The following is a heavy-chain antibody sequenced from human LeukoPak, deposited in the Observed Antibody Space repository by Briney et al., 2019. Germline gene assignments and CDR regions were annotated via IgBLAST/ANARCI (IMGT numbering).Heavy chain of an antibody. V-gene: IGHV3-73*01. D-gene: IGHD6-13*01. CDR1: VFTFSGSA. J-gene: IGHJ6*04. Sequence: GGSLRLSCAASVFTFSGSAMHWVRQASGKGLEWVGRIRSKANSYATAYAASVKGRFTISRDDSKNTAYLQMNSLKTEDTAVYYCTSQDGAGIAAAGRRGKDVWGKGTTVTISS. CDR3: TSQDGAGIAAAGRRGKDV. CDR2: IRSKANSYAT.